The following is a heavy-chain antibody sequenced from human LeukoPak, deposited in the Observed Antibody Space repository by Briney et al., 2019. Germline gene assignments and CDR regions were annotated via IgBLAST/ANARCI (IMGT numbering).Heavy chain of an antibody. CDR2: VGLSAAST. Sequence: GGSLRLSCAASGFMFNNYAMHWVRQAPGKGLEWVSTVGLSAASTYFAVSVKGRFTVSRDSAKNTISLQMTSLRTDDTAVYFCVKNWGGYYLDYWGQGTLVTVSS. CDR3: VKNWGGYYLDY. J-gene: IGHJ4*02. CDR1: GFMFNNYA. D-gene: IGHD7-27*01. V-gene: IGHV3-23*01.